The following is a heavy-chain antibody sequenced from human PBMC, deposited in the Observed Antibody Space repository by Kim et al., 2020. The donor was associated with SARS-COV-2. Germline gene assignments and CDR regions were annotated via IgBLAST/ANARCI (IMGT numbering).Heavy chain of an antibody. CDR2: ISYDGSNK. V-gene: IGHV3-30-3*01. J-gene: IGHJ6*02. CDR3: ARDPNLQFGMDV. CDR1: GFTFSSYA. Sequence: GGSLRLSCAASGFTFSSYAMHWVRQAPGKGLEWVAVISYDGSNKYYADSVKGRFTISRDNSKNTLYLQMNSLRAEDTAVYYCARDPNLQFGMDVWGQGTT.